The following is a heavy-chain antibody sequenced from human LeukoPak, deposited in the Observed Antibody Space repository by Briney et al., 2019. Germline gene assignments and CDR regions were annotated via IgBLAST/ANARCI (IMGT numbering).Heavy chain of an antibody. J-gene: IGHJ5*02. CDR1: GFTFDDYG. V-gene: IGHV3-20*04. Sequence: GGSLRLSCAASGFTFDDYGMSWVRQAPGKGLEWVSGINWNGGSTGYADSVKGRFTISRDNAKNSLYLQMNSLRAEDTAVYYCARVCRGSPWSVHWFDPWGQGTLVTVSS. CDR2: INWNGGST. CDR3: ARVCRGSPWSVHWFDP. D-gene: IGHD6-13*01.